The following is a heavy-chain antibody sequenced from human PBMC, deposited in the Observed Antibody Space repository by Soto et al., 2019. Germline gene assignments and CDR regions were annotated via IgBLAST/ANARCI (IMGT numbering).Heavy chain of an antibody. CDR3: ARDLGPRATSGGLRSNWFDP. J-gene: IGHJ5*02. CDR1: GGSISSGGYY. CDR2: IYYSGST. D-gene: IGHD1-26*01. V-gene: IGHV4-31*03. Sequence: NPSETLSLTCTVSGGSISSGGYYWSWIRQHPGKGLEWIGYIYYSGSTYYNPSLKSRVTISVDTSKNQFSLKLSSVTAADTAVYYCARDLGPRATSGGLRSNWFDPWGQGTLVTVSS.